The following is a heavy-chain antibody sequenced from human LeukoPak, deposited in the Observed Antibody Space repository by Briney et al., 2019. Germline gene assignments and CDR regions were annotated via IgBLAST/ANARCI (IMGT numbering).Heavy chain of an antibody. D-gene: IGHD3-22*01. Sequence: GGSLRLSCAASGFTFSNAWMSWVRQAPGKGLEWVGRIKSKTDGGTTDYAAPVRGRFTISRDDSKNTLYLQMNSLKTEDTAVYYCTTDSNYYDSSGYYSTTFFFDYWGQGTLVTVSS. V-gene: IGHV3-15*01. CDR1: GFTFSNAW. CDR2: IKSKTDGGTT. CDR3: TTDSNYYDSSGYYSTTFFFDY. J-gene: IGHJ4*02.